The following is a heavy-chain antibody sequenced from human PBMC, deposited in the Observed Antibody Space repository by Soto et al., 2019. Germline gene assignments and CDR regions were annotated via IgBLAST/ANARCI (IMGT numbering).Heavy chain of an antibody. CDR2: LYYGGIS. V-gene: IGHV4-59*01. CDR3: AGGSSWDWFDP. J-gene: IGHJ5*02. CDR1: GGSLSTYY. D-gene: IGHD6-13*01. Sequence: PSETLSLTCTVSGGSLSTYYWSWIRQPPGKGLEWMGYLYYGGISYYNPSLKSRLTISEDTSKNQFSLKLNSVTTADTAAYYCAGGSSWDWFDPWGQGTLVTVSS.